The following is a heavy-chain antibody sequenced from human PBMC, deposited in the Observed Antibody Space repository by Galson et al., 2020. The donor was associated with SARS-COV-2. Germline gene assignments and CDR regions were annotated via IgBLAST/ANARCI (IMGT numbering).Heavy chain of an antibody. CDR2: NKPGESAT. CDR1: GYKFNDFW. V-gene: IGHV5-51*01. CDR3: ARHGLGGCSATRCYLSYFFFGMGV. Sequence: GESLKIPCKASGYKFNDFWIGWVRQMPGKGLEWMGINKPGESATKYSPSFQGPVTMSADKYSSTAYLQWISLKASDTGMYYCARHGLGGCSATRCYLSYFFFGMGVWGQGTTVTVSS. D-gene: IGHD2-15*01. J-gene: IGHJ6*02.